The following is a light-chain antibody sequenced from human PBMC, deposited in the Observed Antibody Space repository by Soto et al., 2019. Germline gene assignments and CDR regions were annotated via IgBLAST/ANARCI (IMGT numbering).Light chain of an antibody. V-gene: IGKV3-11*01. CDR3: QQRTDRPPWT. CDR2: DAS. Sequence: EVVLTQSPAILSVSPGEGATLSCRASQSIGLAIAWYQHKPGQAPRLLIFDASQRATGIPARFRGSGSGTDFTLSISSLEPEDFAVYYCQQRTDRPPWTFGQGTKVDIK. CDR1: QSIGLA. J-gene: IGKJ1*01.